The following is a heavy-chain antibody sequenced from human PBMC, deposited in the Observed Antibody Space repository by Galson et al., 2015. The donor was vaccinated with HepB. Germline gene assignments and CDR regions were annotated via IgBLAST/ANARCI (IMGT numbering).Heavy chain of an antibody. CDR2: IYPGDSDT. CDR1: GYSFTSYW. V-gene: IGHV5-51*03. CDR3: ERSTYYDFWSGYYTIYYYGMDV. D-gene: IGHD3-3*01. Sequence: QSGAEVKKPGESLKISCKGSGYSFTSYWIGWVRQMPGKGLEWMGIIYPGDSDTRYSPSFQGQVTISADKSISTAYLQWSSLKASDTAMYYCERSTYYDFWSGYYTIYYYGMDVWGQGTVVTVSS. J-gene: IGHJ6*02.